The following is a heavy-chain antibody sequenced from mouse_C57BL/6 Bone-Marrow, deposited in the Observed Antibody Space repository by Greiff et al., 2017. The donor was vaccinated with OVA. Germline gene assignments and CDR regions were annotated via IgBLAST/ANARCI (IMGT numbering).Heavy chain of an antibody. Sequence: DVKLVESGGGLVKPGGSLKLSCAASGFTFSSYAMSWVRQTPATRLEWVATISDGGSYTYYPDNVKGRFTISRDTAKNNLYLQMSHLKSEDTAMYYCARYGNYVKGAMDYWGQGTSVTVSS. CDR3: ARYGNYVKGAMDY. CDR1: GFTFSSYA. D-gene: IGHD2-1*01. V-gene: IGHV5-4*03. J-gene: IGHJ4*01. CDR2: ISDGGSYT.